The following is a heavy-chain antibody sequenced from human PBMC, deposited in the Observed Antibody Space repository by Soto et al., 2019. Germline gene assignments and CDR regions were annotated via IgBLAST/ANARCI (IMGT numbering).Heavy chain of an antibody. J-gene: IGHJ6*03. CDR2: ISGSGGST. V-gene: IGHV3-23*01. D-gene: IGHD4-17*01. CDR3: AKYGDYGGYYMDV. CDR1: GFTFSSDA. Sequence: EVQLLESGGGLVQPGGSLRLSCAAAGFTFSSDAMSWVRQAPGKGLEWVSAISGSGGSTYYADSVKGRFTISRDNSKNTLYLQMNSLRAEDTAVYYCAKYGDYGGYYMDVWGKGTTVTVSS.